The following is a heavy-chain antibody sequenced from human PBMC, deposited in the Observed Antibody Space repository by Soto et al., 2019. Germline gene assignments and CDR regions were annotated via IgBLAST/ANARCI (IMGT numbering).Heavy chain of an antibody. Sequence: GGSLRLSCAVSGFTFRSSPMSWVRRAPGKGLEWVSGINGGIISYADSVRGRFTLSRDNAKNSLFLQMNSLRAEDTAVYYCARDSLYAFDIWGQGTVVTVSS. CDR1: GFTFRSSP. V-gene: IGHV3-48*01. CDR2: INGGII. J-gene: IGHJ3*02. CDR3: ARDSLYAFDI.